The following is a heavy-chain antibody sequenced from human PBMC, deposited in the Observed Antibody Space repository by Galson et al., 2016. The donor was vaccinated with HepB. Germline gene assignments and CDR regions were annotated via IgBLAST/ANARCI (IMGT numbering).Heavy chain of an antibody. Sequence: SLRLSCAASTLTFSSFAMSWVRQAPGKGLEWVSSIGHSGGYIYYADSVKGRFTISRDNSNNTLYLQMNSLRAEDTAVYYCARHPDYYDNSGYLDYWGQGTLVTVSS. V-gene: IGHV3-23*01. CDR2: IGHSGGYI. CDR1: TLTFSSFA. D-gene: IGHD3-22*01. J-gene: IGHJ4*02. CDR3: ARHPDYYDNSGYLDY.